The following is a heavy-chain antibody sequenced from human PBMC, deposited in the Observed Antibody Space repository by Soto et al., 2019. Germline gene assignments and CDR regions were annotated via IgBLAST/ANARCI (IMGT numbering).Heavy chain of an antibody. D-gene: IGHD3-22*01. CDR1: GYSFTSYW. J-gene: IGHJ3*02. V-gene: IGHV5-10-1*01. CDR2: IDLSDSYT. CDR3: ARHGSSGSRDAFDI. Sequence: PGESLKISCKGSGYSFTSYWINWVRQMPGKGLEWMGRIDLSDSYTNYSPSFQGPVTISADKSISTAYLQWSSLKASDTAIYYCARHGSSGSRDAFDIWGQGTMVTVSS.